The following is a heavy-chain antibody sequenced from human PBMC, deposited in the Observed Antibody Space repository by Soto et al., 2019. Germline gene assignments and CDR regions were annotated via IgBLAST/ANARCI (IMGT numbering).Heavy chain of an antibody. CDR1: GGSISSYY. J-gene: IGHJ6*03. CDR3: ARGGSGGVVIEVLPYYYYMDV. CDR2: IYYSGST. D-gene: IGHD3-3*01. V-gene: IGHV4-59*01. Sequence: SETLSLTCTVSGGSISSYYWSWIRQPPGKGLEWIGYIYYSGSTNYNPSLKSRVTISVDTSKNQFSLKLSSVTAADTAVYYCARGGSGGVVIEVLPYYYYMDVWGKGTTVTVSS.